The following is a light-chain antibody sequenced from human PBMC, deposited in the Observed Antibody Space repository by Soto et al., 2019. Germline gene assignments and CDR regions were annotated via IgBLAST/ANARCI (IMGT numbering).Light chain of an antibody. Sequence: EIALTPSPATLSVSPVERSTLSCRASQTVSRNLAWYQQRPGQAPRLLIYDISNRAAGVPARFSGSGSGTEFTLTIRSLQSEDFAVYYCQQYNNWPPLNFGGGTTVVIK. CDR3: QQYNNWPPLN. V-gene: IGKV3-15*01. J-gene: IGKJ4*01. CDR2: DIS. CDR1: QTVSRN.